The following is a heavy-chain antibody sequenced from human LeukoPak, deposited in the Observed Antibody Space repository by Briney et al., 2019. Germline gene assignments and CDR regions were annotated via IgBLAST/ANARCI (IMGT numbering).Heavy chain of an antibody. CDR2: ISISGSTK. V-gene: IGHV3-48*03. Sequence: GGSLRLPCVASGFTFSSYDMNWVRQAPGKGLEWLSYISISGSTKYYADSVKGRFTIPRDNAKNSLYLQMNSLRAEDTAVYYCARSGYLGPDYWGQGILVTVSS. CDR3: ARSGYLGPDY. CDR1: GFTFSSYD. D-gene: IGHD2-2*01. J-gene: IGHJ4*02.